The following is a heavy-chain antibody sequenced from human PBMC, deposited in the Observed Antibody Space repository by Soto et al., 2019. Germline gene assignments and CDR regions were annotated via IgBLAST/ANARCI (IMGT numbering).Heavy chain of an antibody. CDR2: IVVGSGNT. J-gene: IGHJ4*02. V-gene: IGHV1-58*01. D-gene: IGHD5-12*01. CDR1: GFTFTSSA. CDR3: AAAPWLRLYFDY. Sequence: SVKVSCKASGFTFTSSAVQWVRQARGQRLEWIGWIVVGSGNTNYAQKFQERVTITRDMSTSTAYMELSSLRSEDTAVYYCAAAPWLRLYFDYWGQGTLVTVSS.